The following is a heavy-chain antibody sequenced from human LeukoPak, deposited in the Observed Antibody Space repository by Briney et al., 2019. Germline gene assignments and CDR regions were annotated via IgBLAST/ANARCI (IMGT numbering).Heavy chain of an antibody. J-gene: IGHJ4*02. CDR3: AREGRELSSGWFDY. CDR2: ISYDGGNK. D-gene: IGHD6-19*01. CDR1: GFTFSSYA. V-gene: IGHV3-30-3*01. Sequence: GGSLRLSCAASGFTFSSYAMHWVRQAPGKGLEWVAVISYDGGNKYYADSVKGRFTISRDNSKNTLYLQMNSLRAEDTAVYYCAREGRELSSGWFDYWGQGTLVTVSS.